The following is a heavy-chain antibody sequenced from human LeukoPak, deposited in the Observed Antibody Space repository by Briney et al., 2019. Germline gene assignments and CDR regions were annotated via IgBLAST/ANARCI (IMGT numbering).Heavy chain of an antibody. CDR3: AKDVVVVAATHLQH. D-gene: IGHD2-15*01. Sequence: GGSLRLSCVASGFTFSSYAMSWVRQAPGKGLEWVSAISGSGGSTYYADSVKGRFTISRDNSKNTLYLQMNSLRAEDTAVYYCAKDVVVVAATHLQHWGQGTLVTVSS. V-gene: IGHV3-23*01. CDR1: GFTFSSYA. J-gene: IGHJ1*01. CDR2: ISGSGGST.